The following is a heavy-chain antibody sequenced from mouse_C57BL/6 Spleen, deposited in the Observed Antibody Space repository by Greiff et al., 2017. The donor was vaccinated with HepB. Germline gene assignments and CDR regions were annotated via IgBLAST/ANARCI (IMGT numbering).Heavy chain of an antibody. J-gene: IGHJ3*01. Sequence: QVQLQQSGAELVRPGASVTLSCKAPGYTFTDYEMHWVKQTPVHGLEWIGAIDPETGGTAYNQKFKGKAILTADKSSSTAYMELRSLTSEDSAVYYCTREPAYWGQGTLVTVSA. CDR3: TREPAY. CDR2: IDPETGGT. V-gene: IGHV1-15*01. CDR1: GYTFTDYE.